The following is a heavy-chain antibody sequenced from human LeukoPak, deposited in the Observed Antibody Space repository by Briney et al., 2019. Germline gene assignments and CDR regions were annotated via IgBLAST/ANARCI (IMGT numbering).Heavy chain of an antibody. Sequence: ASVKVSCKASGYTFTSYDINWVRQATGQGLEWMGWMNPNSGNTGYAQKFQGRVTMTRNTSISTAYMELSSLRSEDTAVYYCARGNSYGPTILYYYYGMDVWGQGTTVTVSS. CDR3: ARGNSYGPTILYYYYGMDV. D-gene: IGHD5-18*01. V-gene: IGHV1-8*01. CDR2: MNPNSGNT. J-gene: IGHJ6*02. CDR1: GYTFTSYD.